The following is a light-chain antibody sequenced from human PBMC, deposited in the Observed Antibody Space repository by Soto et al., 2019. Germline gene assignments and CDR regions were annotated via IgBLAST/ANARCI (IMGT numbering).Light chain of an antibody. CDR3: QQWGNSPRVT. CDR2: AAS. J-gene: IGKJ4*01. V-gene: IGKV3-20*01. Sequence: IVLTQSPGTLSLSPGDRATISCRASQSVSISYLAWYQQQPGQAPRLLIYAASARATGIPHRFSGSGAGTEFTLTISRVEPEDSAVYYCQQWGNSPRVTFGGGTKVDIK. CDR1: QSVSISY.